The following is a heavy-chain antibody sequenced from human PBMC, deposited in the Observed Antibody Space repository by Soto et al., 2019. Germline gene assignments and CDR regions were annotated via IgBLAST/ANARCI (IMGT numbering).Heavy chain of an antibody. V-gene: IGHV4-59*08. J-gene: IGHJ4*02. CDR3: ARHLGIYGDSYFDY. CDR2: IYYSGST. D-gene: IGHD4-17*01. CDR1: GGSISSYY. Sequence: SETLSLTCTVSGGSISSYYWSWIRQPPGKGLEWIGYIYYSGSTNYNPSLKSRVTISVDTSKNQFSLKLSSVTAADTAVYYCARHLGIYGDSYFDYWGQGTLVTVSS.